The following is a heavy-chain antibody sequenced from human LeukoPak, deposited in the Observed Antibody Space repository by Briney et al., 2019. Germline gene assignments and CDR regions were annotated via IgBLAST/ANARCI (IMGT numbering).Heavy chain of an antibody. CDR2: ISAYNGNT. CDR1: GYTFTSYG. D-gene: IGHD3-22*01. Sequence: ASVKVSCKASGYTFTSYGISWVRQAPGQGLEWMGWISAYNGNTNYAQKLQGRVTMTTDTSTSTAYMELRSLRSDDTAVYYCARASLTYYYDSSGLDYWGQGTLVTVSS. V-gene: IGHV1-18*01. J-gene: IGHJ4*02. CDR3: ARASLTYYYDSSGLDY.